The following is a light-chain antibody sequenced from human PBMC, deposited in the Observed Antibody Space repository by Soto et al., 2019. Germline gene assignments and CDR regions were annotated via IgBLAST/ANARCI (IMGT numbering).Light chain of an antibody. V-gene: IGKV3-11*01. CDR3: ELRTRWPMS. J-gene: IGKJ5*01. Sequence: ETVLTQSPAMLSVSPGERVNLSCSASQNLHSFLNWYQQRPGQVPRPLIYDGSKRAAGVRDRISGDGSGTDYTLNISSLEPEDLAVYYCELRTRWPMSVGQGTRLDI. CDR1: QNLHSF. CDR2: DGS.